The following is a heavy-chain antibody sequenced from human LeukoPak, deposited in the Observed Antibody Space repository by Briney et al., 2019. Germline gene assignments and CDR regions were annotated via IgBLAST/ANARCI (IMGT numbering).Heavy chain of an antibody. CDR3: ARDHHYYDSSPIY. D-gene: IGHD3-22*01. CDR1: GFTFSSYS. Sequence: PGGSLRLSCAASGFTFSSYSMNWVRQAPGKGLEWVSSISSGSSYIYYADSVKGRFTISRDNAKNSLYLQMNSLRAEDTAVYYCARDHHYYDSSPIYWGQGTLVTVSS. J-gene: IGHJ4*02. CDR2: ISSGSSYI. V-gene: IGHV3-21*01.